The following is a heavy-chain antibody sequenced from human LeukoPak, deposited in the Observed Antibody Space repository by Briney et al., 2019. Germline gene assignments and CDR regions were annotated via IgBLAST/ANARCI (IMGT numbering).Heavy chain of an antibody. D-gene: IGHD1-26*01. J-gene: IGHJ6*02. V-gene: IGHV3-30*18. CDR3: AKASVGATTSYYYYYGMDV. Sequence: GESLKISCAASGFTFSSYGMHWVRQAPGKGLEWVAVISYDGSNKYYADSVKGRFTISRDNSKNTLYLQMNSLRAEDTAVYYCAKASVGATTSYYYYYGMDVWGQGTTVTVSS. CDR2: ISYDGSNK. CDR1: GFTFSSYG.